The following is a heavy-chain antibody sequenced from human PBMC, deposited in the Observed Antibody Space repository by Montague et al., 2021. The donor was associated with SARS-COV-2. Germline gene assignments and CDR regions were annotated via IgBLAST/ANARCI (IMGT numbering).Heavy chain of an antibody. CDR2: IYSGGST. D-gene: IGHD5-12*01. Sequence: SLRLSCAASGFIVSSNYMSWVRQAPGKGLEWVSVIYSGGSTYYAYSVKGRFTISRDNSKNTLYLQMNCLRAEDTAVYYCAREVATIFGLAFDIWGQGKMVTVSS. CDR1: GFIVSSNY. CDR3: AREVATIFGLAFDI. V-gene: IGHV3-53*01. J-gene: IGHJ3*02.